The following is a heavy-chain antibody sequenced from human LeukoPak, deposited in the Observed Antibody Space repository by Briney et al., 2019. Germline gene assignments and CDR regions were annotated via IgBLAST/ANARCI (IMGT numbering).Heavy chain of an antibody. CDR1: GYTFTSYG. V-gene: IGHV1-18*01. CDR2: ISAYNGNT. Sequence: ASVKVSCNASGYTFTSYGISWVRQAPGQGLEWMGWISAYNGNTNYAQKLQGRVTMTTDTSTSTAYMELRSLRSDDTAVYYCARTAYDILTGSIGYYYGMDVWGQGTTVTVSS. D-gene: IGHD3-9*01. CDR3: ARTAYDILTGSIGYYYGMDV. J-gene: IGHJ6*02.